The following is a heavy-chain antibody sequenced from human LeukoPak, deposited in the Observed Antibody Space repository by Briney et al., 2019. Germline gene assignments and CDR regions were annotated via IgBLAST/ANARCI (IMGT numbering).Heavy chain of an antibody. CDR3: ARATYYHAPSSLYYYYYTDV. D-gene: IGHD3-10*01. Sequence: SETLSLTCTVSGGSISSYYWSWIRQPPGKGLEWIGYIYYSGSTNYNPSLKSRVTISVDTSKNQFSLKLSSVTAADTAVYYCARATYYHAPSSLYYYYYTDVWGKGTTVTVSS. J-gene: IGHJ6*03. V-gene: IGHV4-59*01. CDR2: IYYSGST. CDR1: GGSISSYY.